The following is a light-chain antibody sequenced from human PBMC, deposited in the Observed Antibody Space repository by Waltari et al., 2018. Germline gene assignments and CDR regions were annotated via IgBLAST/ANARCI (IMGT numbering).Light chain of an antibody. CDR2: AAS. J-gene: IGKJ4*01. CDR3: QQANSFPLT. CDR1: QDISRW. Sequence: DIQMTHFPSSVSASAGARVTSTCRASQDISRWLAWYQQKPGKAPKFLIYAASNLQSGVPSRFSGTGSGTDFTLTISSLQPEDFATYYCQQANSFPLTFGGGTKVEIK. V-gene: IGKV1-12*01.